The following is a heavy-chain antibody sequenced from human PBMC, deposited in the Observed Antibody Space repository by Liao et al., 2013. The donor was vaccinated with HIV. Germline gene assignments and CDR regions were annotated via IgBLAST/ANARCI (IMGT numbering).Heavy chain of an antibody. V-gene: IGHV4-4*07. CDR1: GGSISSYY. CDR3: AREFSGIRNGVLARHFDY. D-gene: IGHD5-12*01. J-gene: IGHJ4*02. Sequence: QVQLQESGPGLVKPSETLSLTCTVSGGSISSYYWSWIRQPAGKGLEWIGRIYTSGSTNYNPSLKSRVTMSVDTSKNQFSLKLSSVTAADTGVYYCAREFSGIRNGVLARHFDYWGQGSLVFVSS. CDR2: IYTSGST.